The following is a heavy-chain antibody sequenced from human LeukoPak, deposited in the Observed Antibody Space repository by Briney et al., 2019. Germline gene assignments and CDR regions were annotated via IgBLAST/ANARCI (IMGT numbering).Heavy chain of an antibody. CDR3: ARDTRYCSSTSCSSHDAFDI. Sequence: PSETLSLTCTVSGGSISSYYWSWIRQPAGKGLEWIGRIYTSGSTNYNPSLKSRVTMSVDTSKNQFSLKLSSVTAAATAVYYCARDTRYCSSTSCSSHDAFDIWGQGTMVTVSS. CDR1: GGSISSYY. V-gene: IGHV4-4*07. J-gene: IGHJ3*02. CDR2: IYTSGST. D-gene: IGHD2-2*01.